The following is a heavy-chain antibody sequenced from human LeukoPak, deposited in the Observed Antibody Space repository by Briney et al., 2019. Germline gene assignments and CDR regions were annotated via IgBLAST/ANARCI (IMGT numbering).Heavy chain of an antibody. V-gene: IGHV1-2*02. CDR2: INPNSGGT. Sequence: ASVKVSCKASGYTSTGYYMHWVRQAPGQGLEWMGWINPNSGGTNYAQKFQGRVTMTRDTSISTAYMELSTLRSDDTAVYYCARTYYYGSDPFDPWGQGTLVTVSS. CDR1: GYTSTGYY. J-gene: IGHJ5*02. CDR3: ARTYYYGSDPFDP. D-gene: IGHD3-10*01.